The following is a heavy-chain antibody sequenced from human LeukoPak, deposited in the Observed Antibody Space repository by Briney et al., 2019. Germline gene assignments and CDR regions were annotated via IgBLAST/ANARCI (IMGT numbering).Heavy chain of an antibody. J-gene: IGHJ5*02. CDR2: INWNGGGT. V-gene: IGHV3-20*04. CDR1: GFTFDDYG. CDR3: ARWTTYYYFWSDYSGLNWFDP. D-gene: IGHD3-3*01. Sequence: GGSLRLSCAASGFTFDDYGMSWVRQAPGKGLEWVSGINWNGGGTGYADSVKGRFTISRDNAKNSLYLQMNSLRAEDTALSYCARWTTYYYFWSDYSGLNWFDPWGQGTLVTVSS.